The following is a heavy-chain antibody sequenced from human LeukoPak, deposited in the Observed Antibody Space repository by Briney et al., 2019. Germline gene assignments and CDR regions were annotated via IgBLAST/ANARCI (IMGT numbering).Heavy chain of an antibody. J-gene: IGHJ4*02. D-gene: IGHD6-13*01. CDR3: AKGGMHSSSWYSDY. V-gene: IGHV3-23*01. CDR1: GFTFNTYA. CDR2: ISDSGSST. Sequence: GGSLRLSCAASGFTFNTYAMSWVRQAPGKGLEWVSVISDSGSSTSYADSVKGRFTISRDNSKNTLYLQMNSLRAEDTAVYYCAKGGMHSSSWYSDYWGQGTLVTVSS.